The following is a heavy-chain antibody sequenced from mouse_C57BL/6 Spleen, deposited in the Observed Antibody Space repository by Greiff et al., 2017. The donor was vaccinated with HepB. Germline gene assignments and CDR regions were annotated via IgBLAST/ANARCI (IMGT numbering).Heavy chain of an antibody. J-gene: IGHJ2*01. CDR3: ARSYLYFDY. CDR2: SRNKANDYTT. CDR1: GFTFSDFY. V-gene: IGHV7-1*01. Sequence: EVKVVESGGGLVQSGRSLRLSCATSGFTFSDFYMEWVRQAPGKGLEWIAASRNKANDYTTEYSASVKGRFIVSRDTSQSILYLQMNALRAEDTAIYYCARSYLYFDYWGQGTTLTVSS. D-gene: IGHD5-5*01.